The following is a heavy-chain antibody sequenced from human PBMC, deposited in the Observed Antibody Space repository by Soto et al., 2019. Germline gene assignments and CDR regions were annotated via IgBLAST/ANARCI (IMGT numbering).Heavy chain of an antibody. D-gene: IGHD6-13*01. CDR2: IDPSDSYT. CDR1: GYSFTSYW. Sequence: EVQLVQSGAEVKKPGESLRISCKGSGYSFTSYWISWVRQMPGKGLEWMGRIDPSDSYTNYSPSFQGHVTISADKSIRXAYLRWSSLKASDTAMYYCARLQAAAGDNDLTFDYWGQGTLVTVSS. CDR3: ARLQAAAGDNDLTFDY. V-gene: IGHV5-10-1*01. J-gene: IGHJ4*02.